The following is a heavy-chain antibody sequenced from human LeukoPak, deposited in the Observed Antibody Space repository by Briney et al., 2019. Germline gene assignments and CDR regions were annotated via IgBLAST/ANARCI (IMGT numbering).Heavy chain of an antibody. Sequence: GGSLRLSCAASGFTFSDYYMSWIRQAPGKGLEWVSYISSSGSTIYYADSVKGRFTISRDNAKSSLYLQMNSLRAEDTAVYYCARCYYGSGRSPRPGDYWGQGTLVTVSS. J-gene: IGHJ4*02. V-gene: IGHV3-11*01. CDR3: ARCYYGSGRSPRPGDY. CDR2: ISSSGSTI. CDR1: GFTFSDYY. D-gene: IGHD3-10*01.